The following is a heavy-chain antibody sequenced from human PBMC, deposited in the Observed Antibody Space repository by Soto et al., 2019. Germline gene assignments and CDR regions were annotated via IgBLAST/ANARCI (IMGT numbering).Heavy chain of an antibody. Sequence: GGSLRLSCAASGFTFDDYGMSWVRQAPGKGLEWVSAISGSGGSTYYADSVKGRFTISRDNSKNTLYLQMNSLRAEDTAVYYCAKTSSDYIWGSYRFYDYWGQGTLVTVSS. CDR2: ISGSGGST. V-gene: IGHV3-23*01. CDR3: AKTSSDYIWGSYRFYDY. J-gene: IGHJ4*02. D-gene: IGHD3-16*02. CDR1: GFTFDDYG.